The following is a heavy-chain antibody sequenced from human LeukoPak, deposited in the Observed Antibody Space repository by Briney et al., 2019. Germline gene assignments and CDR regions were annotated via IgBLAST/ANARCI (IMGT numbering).Heavy chain of an antibody. J-gene: IGHJ6*02. CDR3: ARDLGSSSWTYYYGMDV. V-gene: IGHV1-46*01. Sequence: AGSVKVSCKASGYIITNYHMHWVRQAPGQGLEWIGIINPSGGSTSYAQKFQGRVTWTRDTSTSTVYMVLSSLRSEDTAVYYCARDLGSSSWTYYYGMDVWGQGTTVTVFS. D-gene: IGHD6-13*01. CDR1: GYIITNYH. CDR2: INPSGGST.